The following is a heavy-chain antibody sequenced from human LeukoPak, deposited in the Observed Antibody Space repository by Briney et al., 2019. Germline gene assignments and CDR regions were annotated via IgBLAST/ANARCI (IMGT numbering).Heavy chain of an antibody. Sequence: SETLSLTCDVSGGSMNNWYRSWIRQPAGGGLEWIGRIYATGSTDYNPSLKSRMTMSIGTSKNQFSLKLTSVTAADTAVYFCARDKALDSEGSGFYYNSYLDSWGQGTLVIVSS. CDR2: IYATGST. V-gene: IGHV4-4*07. J-gene: IGHJ4*02. CDR1: GGSMNNWY. CDR3: ARDKALDSEGSGFYYNSYLDS. D-gene: IGHD3-22*01.